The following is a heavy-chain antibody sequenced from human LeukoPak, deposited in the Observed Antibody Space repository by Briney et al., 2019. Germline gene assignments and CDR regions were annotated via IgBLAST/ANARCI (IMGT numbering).Heavy chain of an antibody. CDR1: GYTFTSYD. V-gene: IGHV1-8*02. J-gene: IGHJ4*02. CDR3: ARGMDLLGLATN. Sequence: GASVKVSCKASGYTFTSYDINWVRQATGQGLEWMGWMNPNSGNTGYAQKFQGRVTMTRNTSISTAYMELSSLRSEDTAVYYCARGMDLLGLATNCGQGTLVTVSS. D-gene: IGHD2-2*03. CDR2: MNPNSGNT.